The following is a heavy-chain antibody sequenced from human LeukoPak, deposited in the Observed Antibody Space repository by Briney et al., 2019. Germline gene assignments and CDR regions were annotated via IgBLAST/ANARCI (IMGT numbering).Heavy chain of an antibody. CDR3: AREAVYGSGAFDY. CDR2: IYYSGST. V-gene: IGHV4-59*01. D-gene: IGHD3-10*01. CDR1: GGSISSYY. J-gene: IGHJ4*02. Sequence: SETLSLTCTVSGGSISSYYWSWIRQPPGKGLEWIGYIYYSGSTNYNPSLKSRVTISVDTSKNQFSLKLSSVTAADTAVYYCAREAVYGSGAFDYWGQGTLVTVSS.